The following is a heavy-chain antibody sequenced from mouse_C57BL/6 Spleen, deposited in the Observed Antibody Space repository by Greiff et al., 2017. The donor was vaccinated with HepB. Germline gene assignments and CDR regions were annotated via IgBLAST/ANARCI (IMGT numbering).Heavy chain of an antibody. CDR2: ISYDGSN. CDR3: ARKDSNYVAY. V-gene: IGHV3-6*01. D-gene: IGHD2-5*01. J-gene: IGHJ3*01. CDR1: GYSITSGYY. Sequence: EVQLQESGPGLVKPSQSLSLTCSVTGYSITSGYYWNWIRQFPGNKLEWMGYISYDGSNNYNPSLKNRISITRDTSKNQFFLKLNSVTTEDTATYYCARKDSNYVAYWGQGTLVTVSA.